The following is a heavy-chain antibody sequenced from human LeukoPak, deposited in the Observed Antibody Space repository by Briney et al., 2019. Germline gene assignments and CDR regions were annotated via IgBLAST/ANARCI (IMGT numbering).Heavy chain of an antibody. Sequence: GGSLRLSCAASGFTFSSYEMNWVRQAPGEGLEWVSYISSSGSTIYYADSVKGRFTISRDNAENSLYLQMNSLRAEDTAVYYCARESSWSFDYWGQGTLVTVSS. J-gene: IGHJ4*02. CDR3: ARESSWSFDY. CDR1: GFTFSSYE. D-gene: IGHD6-13*01. V-gene: IGHV3-48*03. CDR2: ISSSGSTI.